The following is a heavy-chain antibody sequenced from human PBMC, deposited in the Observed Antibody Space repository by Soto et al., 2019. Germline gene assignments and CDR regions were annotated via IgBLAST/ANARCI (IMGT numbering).Heavy chain of an antibody. CDR1: GFTFSSFA. J-gene: IGHJ4*02. V-gene: IGHV3-23*01. D-gene: IGHD5-18*01. CDR3: EGSGYSSQDY. Sequence: GSLRLSCASSGFTFSSFALSWVREAPGKGLEWVSAIIGSGDGPVYADSVKARLTISRDNPKSALYLQMIRLRGKGPAVFYCEGSGYSSQDYWGQGALVTVSS. CDR2: IIGSGDGP.